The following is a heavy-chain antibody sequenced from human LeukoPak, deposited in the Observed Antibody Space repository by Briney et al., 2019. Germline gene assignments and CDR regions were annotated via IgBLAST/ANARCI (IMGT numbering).Heavy chain of an antibody. Sequence: ASVKVSCKASGYTFTGYYMHWVRQAPGQGLEWMGWINPNSGGTNYAQKFQGRVTMTRDTSISTAYMELSRLRSDDTAVYYCAKDSAKSHYSSSWRGWFDPWGQGTLVTVSS. V-gene: IGHV1-2*02. CDR1: GYTFTGYY. CDR2: INPNSGGT. D-gene: IGHD6-13*01. CDR3: AKDSAKSHYSSSWRGWFDP. J-gene: IGHJ5*02.